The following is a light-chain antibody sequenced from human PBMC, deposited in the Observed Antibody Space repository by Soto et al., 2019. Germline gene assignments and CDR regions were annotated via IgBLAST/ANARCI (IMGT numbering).Light chain of an antibody. CDR1: QSVSSN. CDR2: GAS. Sequence: DIVMTHSPATLSVSPGERATLSCRASQSVSSNLAWYQQKPGQAPRLLIYGASTRATGIPARFSGSGSGTEFTLTISSLQSEDFAVYYCQQYNNWPITFGQGTRLEIK. CDR3: QQYNNWPIT. V-gene: IGKV3-15*01. J-gene: IGKJ5*01.